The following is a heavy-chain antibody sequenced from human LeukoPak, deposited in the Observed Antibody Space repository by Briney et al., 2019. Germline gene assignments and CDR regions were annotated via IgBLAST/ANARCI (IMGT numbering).Heavy chain of an antibody. Sequence: GGSLRLSCADSGFTFSSYWMSWVRQAPGKGLEWVANIKQDGSAKYYVDSVKGRFTISRDNAKNSLYLQMNSLRAEDTAVYYCAKLLAGTGYFDNWGQGTLVTVSS. CDR1: GFTFSSYW. J-gene: IGHJ4*02. CDR2: IKQDGSAK. V-gene: IGHV3-7*02. D-gene: IGHD6-19*01. CDR3: AKLLAGTGYFDN.